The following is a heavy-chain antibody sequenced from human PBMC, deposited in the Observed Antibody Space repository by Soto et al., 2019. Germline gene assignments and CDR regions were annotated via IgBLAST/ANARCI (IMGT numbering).Heavy chain of an antibody. CDR1: GGSIMSPNFS. J-gene: IGHJ6*02. D-gene: IGHD3-3*01. V-gene: IGHV4-30-4*08. CDR2: IYYSGST. Sequence: YLTCTFIGGSIMSPNFSWSWIRQPPGKGLEWIGYIYYSGSTYYNPSLKSRVTISVDTSKNQFSLKLSSVTAADTAVYYCARGSHTIFGVVMDVWGQGTTVT. CDR3: ARGSHTIFGVVMDV.